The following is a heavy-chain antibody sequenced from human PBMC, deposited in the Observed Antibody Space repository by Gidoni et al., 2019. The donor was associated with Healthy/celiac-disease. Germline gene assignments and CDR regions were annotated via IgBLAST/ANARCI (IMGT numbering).Heavy chain of an antibody. CDR3: AKVRSYYYYRDV. CDR1: GFTFSSYA. V-gene: IGHV3-23*01. CDR2: ISGSGGST. Sequence: EVQLLESGGGLVQPGGSLSLSFAASGFTFSSYAMSGVRQAPGKGLEWVSDISGSGGSTYYADAVKGRFTISRDNAKNTLYLQMNSLRAEETAVYYCAKVRSYYYYRDVWGKGTTVTGSS. J-gene: IGHJ6*03.